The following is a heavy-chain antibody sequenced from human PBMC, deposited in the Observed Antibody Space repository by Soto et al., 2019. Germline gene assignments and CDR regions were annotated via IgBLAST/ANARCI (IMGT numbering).Heavy chain of an antibody. Sequence: QVQLVQSGAEVKKPGASVKVSCKASGYTFTSYAFNWVRQAPGQGLEWMGWISAYSGNTNYAQKFQGRVTMTTDTSTRTAYMELRRLRSDDTAVYYCARDQTVLDYWGQGTLVTVSS. J-gene: IGHJ4*02. CDR2: ISAYSGNT. D-gene: IGHD2-21*02. CDR3: ARDQTVLDY. CDR1: GYTFTSYA. V-gene: IGHV1-18*04.